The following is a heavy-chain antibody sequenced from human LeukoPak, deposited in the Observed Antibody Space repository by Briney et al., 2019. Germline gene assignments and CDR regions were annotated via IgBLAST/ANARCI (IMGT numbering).Heavy chain of an antibody. J-gene: IGHJ4*02. CDR2: MNPNSGNT. V-gene: IGHV1-8*01. CDR3: ARVLAAAGSLDY. CDR1: GYTFTSYD. D-gene: IGHD6-13*01. Sequence: ASVKVSCKASGYTFTSYDINWVRQATGQGLEWMGWMNPNSGNTGYAQKFQGRVTITRNTSISTAYMELSSLRSEDTAVYYCARVLAAAGSLDYWGQGTLVTVSS.